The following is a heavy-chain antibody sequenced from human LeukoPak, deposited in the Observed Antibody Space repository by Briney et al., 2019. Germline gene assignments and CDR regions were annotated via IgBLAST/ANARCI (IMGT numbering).Heavy chain of an antibody. Sequence: GGSLRLSCEASGFIFSIYSINWVRQAPGKGLEWVASIKQDGSEKYYVDSVKGRFTISRDNAKNSLYLQMNSLRAEDTALYYCARAPGEGWFDPWGQGTLVTVSS. CDR3: ARAPGEGWFDP. V-gene: IGHV3-7*01. D-gene: IGHD4-17*01. J-gene: IGHJ5*02. CDR1: GFIFSIYS. CDR2: IKQDGSEK.